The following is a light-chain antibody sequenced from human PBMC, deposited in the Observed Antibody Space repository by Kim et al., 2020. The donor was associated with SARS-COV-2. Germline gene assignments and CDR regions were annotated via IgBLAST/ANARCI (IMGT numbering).Light chain of an antibody. CDR2: GAS. J-gene: IGKJ4*01. V-gene: IGKV3-15*01. CDR3: QQYNNWPLT. CDR1: QSVSSN. Sequence: VSPVERATLSCRASQSVSSNLAWYQQNPGQAPRLLIYGASTRATGIPARFSGSGSGTEFTLTISSLQSEDFAVYYCQQYNNWPLTFGGGTKVDIK.